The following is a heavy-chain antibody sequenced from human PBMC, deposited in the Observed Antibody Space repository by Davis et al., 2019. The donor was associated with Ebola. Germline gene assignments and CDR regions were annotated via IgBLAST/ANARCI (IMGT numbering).Heavy chain of an antibody. J-gene: IGHJ5*02. Sequence: SVKVSCKASGGTFSSYAISWVRQAPGQGLEWMGGIIPIFGTANYAQKFQGRVTITADESTTTAYMELSSLRSEDTAVYYCARGRKLSSGWLNWFDPWGQGTLVTVSS. CDR1: GGTFSSYA. CDR2: IIPIFGTA. D-gene: IGHD6-19*01. CDR3: ARGRKLSSGWLNWFDP. V-gene: IGHV1-69*13.